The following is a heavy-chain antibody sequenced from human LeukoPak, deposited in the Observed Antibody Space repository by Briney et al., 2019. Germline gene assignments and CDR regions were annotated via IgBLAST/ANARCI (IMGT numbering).Heavy chain of an antibody. CDR2: INPNSGGT. D-gene: IGHD2-15*01. CDR1: GYTSTGYY. Sequence: ASVKVSCKASGYTSTGYYMHWVRQAPGQGLEWMGWINPNSGGTNYAQKFQGRVTMTRDTSISTAYMELSRLRSDDTAVYYCARGRYCSGGSCYSDYWGQGTLVTVSS. V-gene: IGHV1-2*02. J-gene: IGHJ4*02. CDR3: ARGRYCSGGSCYSDY.